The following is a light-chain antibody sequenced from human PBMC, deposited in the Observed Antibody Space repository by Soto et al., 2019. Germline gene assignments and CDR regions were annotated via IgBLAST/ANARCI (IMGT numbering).Light chain of an antibody. Sequence: DIQMTQSPSSLSASVGDRVTITCRASQSISSFLNWYQQKPGKAPKLLVYGASSLQSGVPSRVSGSGSGTDFTLTISSLQPEDFATYFCQQTYSSSQTFGQGTKVDIK. CDR1: QSISSF. J-gene: IGKJ1*01. CDR3: QQTYSSSQT. V-gene: IGKV1-39*01. CDR2: GAS.